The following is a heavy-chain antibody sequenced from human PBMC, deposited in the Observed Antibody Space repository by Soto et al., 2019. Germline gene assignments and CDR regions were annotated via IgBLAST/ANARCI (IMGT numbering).Heavy chain of an antibody. CDR3: ARDNGSGSYHSRPYYYYGMDV. J-gene: IGHJ6*02. V-gene: IGHV1-69*01. Sequence: QVQLVQSGAEVKKPGSSVKVSCKASGGTFSSYAISWVRQAPGQGLEWMGGVIPIFGKANYAQKFQGRVTITADESTITAYMELSSLRSEDTAVYYCARDNGSGSYHSRPYYYYGMDVWGQWTTVTVSS. CDR1: GGTFSSYA. CDR2: VIPIFGKA. D-gene: IGHD3-10*01.